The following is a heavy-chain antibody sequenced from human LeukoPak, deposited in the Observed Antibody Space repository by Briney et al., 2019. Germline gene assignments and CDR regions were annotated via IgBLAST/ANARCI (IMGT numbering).Heavy chain of an antibody. CDR1: GYTFTSYY. CDR2: INPSGGST. J-gene: IGHJ3*02. V-gene: IGHV1-46*01. Sequence: ASVTVSCKASGYTFTSYYMHWVRQAPGQGLEWMGIINPSGGSTSYAQKFQGRVTMTRDTSTSTVYMELSSLRSEDTAVYYCARAWGTNAFDIWGQGTMVTVSS. CDR3: ARAWGTNAFDI. D-gene: IGHD1-26*01.